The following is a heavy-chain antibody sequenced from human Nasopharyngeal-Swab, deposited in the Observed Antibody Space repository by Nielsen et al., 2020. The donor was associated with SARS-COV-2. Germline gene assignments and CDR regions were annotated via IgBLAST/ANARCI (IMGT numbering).Heavy chain of an antibody. Sequence: VRQMPGKGLEWMGRIDPSDSYTNYSPSFQGHVTISADKSISTAYLQWSSLKASDTATYYCAASRGPGSYYYGSGDQSMDVWGQGTTVTVSS. D-gene: IGHD3-10*01. CDR2: IDPSDSYT. CDR3: AASRGPGSYYYGSGDQSMDV. V-gene: IGHV5-10-1*01. J-gene: IGHJ6*02.